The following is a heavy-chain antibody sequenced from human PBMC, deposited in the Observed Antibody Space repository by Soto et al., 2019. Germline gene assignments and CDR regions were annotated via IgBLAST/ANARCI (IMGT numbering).Heavy chain of an antibody. CDR1: GGSISSGGYY. Sequence: QVQLQESGPGLVKPSQTLSLTCTVSGGSISSGGYYWSWIRQHPGKGLEWIGYIYYSGSTYYNPSLQSRVTISVDTSKNQFSLKLSSVTAADTAVYYCARGGNYYDSSGYYYVVWFDPWGQGTLVTVSS. D-gene: IGHD3-22*01. V-gene: IGHV4-31*03. CDR3: ARGGNYYDSSGYYYVVWFDP. J-gene: IGHJ5*02. CDR2: IYYSGST.